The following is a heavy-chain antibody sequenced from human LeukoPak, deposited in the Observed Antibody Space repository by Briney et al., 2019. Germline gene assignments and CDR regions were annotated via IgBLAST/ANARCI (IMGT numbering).Heavy chain of an antibody. V-gene: IGHV4-59*01. D-gene: IGHD2-21*02. Sequence: SETLSLTCTVSGDSISNYYWSWIRQPPGKGLEWVGCIYYSGSTNYNPSLKSRVAMSVDTSKDQFSLKLSSVTAADTAVYYCARLQVHCGGDCYTRWFDPWGQGTLVTVSS. J-gene: IGHJ5*02. CDR3: ARLQVHCGGDCYTRWFDP. CDR2: IYYSGST. CDR1: GDSISNYY.